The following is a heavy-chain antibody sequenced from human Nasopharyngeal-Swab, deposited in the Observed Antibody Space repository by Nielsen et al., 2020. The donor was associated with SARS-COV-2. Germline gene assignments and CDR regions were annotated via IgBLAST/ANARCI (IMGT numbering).Heavy chain of an antibody. CDR1: GFTFSSYA. CDR2: ISYDGSNK. D-gene: IGHD3-22*01. Sequence: GGSLRLSCAASGFTFSSYAMHWVSQAPGKGLEWVAVISYDGSNKYYADSVKGRFTISRDNSKNTLYLQMNSLRAEDTAVYYCARDYYDSSGYSDYGMDVWGQGTTVTVSS. V-gene: IGHV3-30-3*01. J-gene: IGHJ6*02. CDR3: ARDYYDSSGYSDYGMDV.